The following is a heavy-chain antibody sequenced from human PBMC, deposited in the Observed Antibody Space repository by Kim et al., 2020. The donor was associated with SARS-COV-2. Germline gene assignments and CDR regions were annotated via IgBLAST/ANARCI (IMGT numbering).Heavy chain of an antibody. V-gene: IGHV1-69*13. CDR2: IIPIFGTA. CDR1: GGTFSSYA. J-gene: IGHJ4*02. CDR3: ARVRGQYSGSYYYFDY. Sequence: SVKVSCKASGGTFSSYAISWVRQAPGQGLEWMGGIIPIFGTANYAQKFQGRVTITADESTSTAYMELSSLRSEDTAVYYCARVRGQYSGSYYYFDYWGQGTLVTVSS. D-gene: IGHD1-26*01.